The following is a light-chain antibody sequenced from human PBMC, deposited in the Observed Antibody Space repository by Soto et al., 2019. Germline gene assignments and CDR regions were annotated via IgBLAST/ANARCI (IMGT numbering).Light chain of an antibody. Sequence: IQMTQSPSTLSASVGDRVTITCRASQSVSSWLAWYQQKPGKAPKLLIYDASNLESGVPSTFGGSGSGTEFTLTISSLQPDDVATYFCQQYNSYPNTFGQGTRLEI. V-gene: IGKV1-5*01. CDR2: DAS. J-gene: IGKJ5*01. CDR1: QSVSSW. CDR3: QQYNSYPNT.